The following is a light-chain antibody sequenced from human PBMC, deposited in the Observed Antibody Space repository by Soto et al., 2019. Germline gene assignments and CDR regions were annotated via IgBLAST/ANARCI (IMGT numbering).Light chain of an antibody. Sequence: QSVLTQPPSASGTPGQRVTISCSGSSSNIGSNTVNWYQQLPGTAPKLLIYNNNQRPSGVPDRFSGSKSGTSASPAISGRQSEDEADYYCAAWDDSLNGLVFGTGTKLTVL. CDR3: AAWDDSLNGLV. V-gene: IGLV1-44*01. CDR1: SSNIGSNT. J-gene: IGLJ1*01. CDR2: NNN.